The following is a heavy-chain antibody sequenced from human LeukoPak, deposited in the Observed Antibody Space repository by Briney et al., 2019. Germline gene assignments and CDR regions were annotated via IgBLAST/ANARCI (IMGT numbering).Heavy chain of an antibody. CDR1: GFTFSSYG. V-gene: IGHV3-33*06. CDR2: IWYDGSNK. Sequence: PGGSLRLSCAAYGFTFSSYGMHWVRQAPGKGLEWVAVIWYDGSNKYYADSVKGRFTISRDNSKNTPYLQMNSLRAEDTAVYYCAKLIITGTSSLDYWGQGTLVTVSS. J-gene: IGHJ4*02. CDR3: AKLIITGTSSLDY. D-gene: IGHD1-7*01.